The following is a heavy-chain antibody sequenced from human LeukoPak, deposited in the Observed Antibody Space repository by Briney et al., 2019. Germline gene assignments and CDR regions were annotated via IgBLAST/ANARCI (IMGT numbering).Heavy chain of an antibody. V-gene: IGHV1-69*04. CDR2: IIPILGIA. CDR1: GGTFSSYA. Sequence: GASVKVSCKASGGTFSSYAISWVRQAPGQGLEWMGRIIPILGIANYAQKFQGRVMITADKSTSTAYMELSSLRSEDTAMYYCARGARNYDILTGYYYYYYMDVWGKGTTVTVSS. CDR3: ARGARNYDILTGYYYYYYMDV. D-gene: IGHD3-9*01. J-gene: IGHJ6*03.